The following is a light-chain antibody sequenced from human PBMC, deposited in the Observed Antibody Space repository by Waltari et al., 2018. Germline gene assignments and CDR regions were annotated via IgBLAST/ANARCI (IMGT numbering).Light chain of an antibody. CDR3: DSRDASGVGGS. CDR2: DRN. J-gene: IGLJ2*01. V-gene: IGLV3-19*01. Sequence: SSELTQDPTVSVAMGQTVRITCQGDSLRSYYASWYQQRPGQAPVLVIFDRNDRPSGVPDRFSGSSSDNTAVLTITGAQAEDEASYYCDSRDASGVGGSFGGGTKLTVL. CDR1: SLRSYY.